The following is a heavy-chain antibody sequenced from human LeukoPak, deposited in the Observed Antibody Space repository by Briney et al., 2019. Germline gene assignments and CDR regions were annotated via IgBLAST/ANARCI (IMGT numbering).Heavy chain of an antibody. D-gene: IGHD1-7*01. Sequence: GGSLRLSCAASGFTFSSYAMSWVRQAPGKGLEWVSAISGSGGSTYYADSVKGRFTISRDNSKNTLYLQMNSLRADDTAVYYCAKDLFREELPNAFDIWGQGTMVTVSS. CDR2: ISGSGGST. CDR3: AKDLFREELPNAFDI. CDR1: GFTFSSYA. J-gene: IGHJ3*02. V-gene: IGHV3-23*01.